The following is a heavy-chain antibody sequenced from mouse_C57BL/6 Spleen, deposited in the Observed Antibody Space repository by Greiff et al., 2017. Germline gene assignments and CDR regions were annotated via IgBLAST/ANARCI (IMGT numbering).Heavy chain of an antibody. D-gene: IGHD1-1*01. Sequence: EVHLVESGGGLVKPGGSLKLSCAASGFTFSDYGMHWVRQAPEKGLEWVAYISSGSSTIYYADTVKGRFTISRDNAKNTLFRQMTSLRSEDTSMYYCARPADYYGSRPFYAMDYWGQGTSVTVSS. V-gene: IGHV5-17*01. CDR1: GFTFSDYG. J-gene: IGHJ4*01. CDR2: ISSGSSTI. CDR3: ARPADYYGSRPFYAMDY.